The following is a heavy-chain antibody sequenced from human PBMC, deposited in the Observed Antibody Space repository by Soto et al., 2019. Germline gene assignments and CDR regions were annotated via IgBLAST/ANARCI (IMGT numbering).Heavy chain of an antibody. CDR3: AASLYYDFWSGYYGWFDS. CDR2: IVVGSGNT. Sequence: SVKVSCKASGFTFTSSAMQWVRQARGQRLEWIGWIVVGSGNTNYAQKFQERVTITRDMSTSTAYMELSSLRSEDTAVYYCAASLYYDFWSGYYGWFDSWGQGTLVTVSS. V-gene: IGHV1-58*02. J-gene: IGHJ5*01. CDR1: GFTFTSSA. D-gene: IGHD3-3*01.